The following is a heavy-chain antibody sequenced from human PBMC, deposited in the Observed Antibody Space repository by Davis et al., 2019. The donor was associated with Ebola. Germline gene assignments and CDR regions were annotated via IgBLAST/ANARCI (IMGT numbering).Heavy chain of an antibody. CDR1: GFTFDDYA. V-gene: IGHV3-21*01. D-gene: IGHD1-14*01. J-gene: IGHJ6*02. CDR3: ARRSGTLGGMDV. CDR2: ISSSSSYI. Sequence: PGGSLRLSCAASGFTFDDYAMHWVRQAPGKGLEWVSSISSSSSYIYYADSVKGRFTISRDNSKNTLYLQMNSLRAEDTAVYYCARRSGTLGGMDVWGQGTTVTVSS.